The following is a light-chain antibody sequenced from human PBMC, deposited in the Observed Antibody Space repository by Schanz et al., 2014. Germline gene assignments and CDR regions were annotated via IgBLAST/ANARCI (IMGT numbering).Light chain of an antibody. CDR3: QQYNNWPPG. Sequence: EIVLTQSPGTLSLSPGERATLSCRASQSMSRNYLAWYQQKPGQAPRLLIYGASTRVTGIPGRFSGSGSGTEFTLTISSLQSEDFAVYYCQQYNNWPPGFGQGTKVEIK. CDR1: QSMSRN. V-gene: IGKV3-15*01. CDR2: GAS. J-gene: IGKJ1*01.